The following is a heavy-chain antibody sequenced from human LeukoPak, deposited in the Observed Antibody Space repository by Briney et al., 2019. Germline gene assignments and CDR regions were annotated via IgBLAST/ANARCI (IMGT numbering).Heavy chain of an antibody. CDR2: INSNSGNR. Sequence: ASVKVSGKASGYTFTTLDINWVRQATGQGLEWMGWINSNSGNRGYAQKFQGRVTITRDTSISTAYMELSSLRSEDTAVYYCASVDGSPDYWGQGTLVTVSS. CDR3: ASVDGSPDY. J-gene: IGHJ4*02. V-gene: IGHV1-8*03. D-gene: IGHD2-15*01. CDR1: GYTFTTLD.